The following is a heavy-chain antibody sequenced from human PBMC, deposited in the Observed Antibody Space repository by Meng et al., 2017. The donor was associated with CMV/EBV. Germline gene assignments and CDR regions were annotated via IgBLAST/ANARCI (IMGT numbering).Heavy chain of an antibody. CDR1: GGSFSGYY. J-gene: IGHJ6*02. Sequence: GSLRPSCVVYGGSFSGYYWSWIRQLPGKGLEWIGAINHSGSTNYNPSLKSRVTISVDTSKNQLSLKLSSVAAADTAVYSCARTGYDPYYYYYYGMDVWGQGTTVTVSS. CDR2: INHSGST. V-gene: IGHV4-34*01. D-gene: IGHD2-15*01. CDR3: ARTGYDPYYYYYYGMDV.